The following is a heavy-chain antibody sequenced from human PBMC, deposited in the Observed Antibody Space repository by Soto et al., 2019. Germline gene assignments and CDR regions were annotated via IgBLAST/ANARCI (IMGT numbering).Heavy chain of an antibody. V-gene: IGHV3-23*01. D-gene: IGHD3-10*01. CDR2: ISGGGDTT. J-gene: IGHJ4*02. CDR3: AKGRGGSGSLTPRVDF. CDR1: GFTFNNYA. Sequence: EVQLLESGGGLVQPGGSLRLSCAASGFTFNNYAMTWVRQAPGKGLEWVSAISGGGDTTSYADSVKGRFTVSRDVSKNTLYLQMSSVRAEDTALYYCAKGRGGSGSLTPRVDFWGQGTLVTVSS.